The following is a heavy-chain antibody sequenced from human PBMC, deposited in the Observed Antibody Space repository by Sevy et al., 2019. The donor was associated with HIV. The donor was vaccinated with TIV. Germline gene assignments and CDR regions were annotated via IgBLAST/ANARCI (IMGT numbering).Heavy chain of an antibody. Sequence: GGSLRLSCAASGFTFSDYAMNWVRQAPGEGLEWVSWISGGGTNTFSIDSLKGRFTISRDNSKNTLYLQINSLRAEDTAVYYCAKDTYASGSSWGFDYWGQRALVTVSS. J-gene: IGHJ4*02. CDR1: GFTFSDYA. D-gene: IGHD3-10*01. CDR3: AKDTYASGSSWGFDY. V-gene: IGHV3-23*01. CDR2: ISGGGTNT.